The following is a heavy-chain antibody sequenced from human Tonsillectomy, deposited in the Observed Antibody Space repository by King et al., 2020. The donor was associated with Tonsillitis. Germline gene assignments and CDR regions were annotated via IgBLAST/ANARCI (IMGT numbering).Heavy chain of an antibody. V-gene: IGHV3-23*04. CDR3: AKDVRVGGYYGSGSYADY. CDR1: GFTFSSYA. D-gene: IGHD3-10*01. CDR2: ISGSGGST. J-gene: IGHJ4*02. Sequence: VQLVESGGGLVQPGGSLRLSCAASGFTFSSYAMSWVRQAPGKGLEWVSAISGSGGSTYYADSVKGRFTISRDNSKNTLYLQMNSRRAEDTAVYYCAKDVRVGGYYGSGSYADYWGQGTLVTVSS.